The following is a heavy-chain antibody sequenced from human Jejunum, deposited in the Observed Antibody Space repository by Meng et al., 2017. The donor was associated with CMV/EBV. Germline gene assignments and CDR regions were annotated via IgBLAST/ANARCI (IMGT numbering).Heavy chain of an antibody. CDR3: ARDRNVPGNSEFDY. D-gene: IGHD6-19*01. CDR2: ISGYNGNT. Sequence: QVQLGQSGAKVKKPGASVKVSCKASGYTFTNYVINWVRQAPGQGLEWMGWISGYNGNTNYAQSFQGRVTLTTDTSTSTAYMELRSLRSDDTAVYYCARDRNVPGNSEFDYWGQGTLVTVFS. V-gene: IGHV1-18*01. CDR1: GYTFTNYV. J-gene: IGHJ4*02.